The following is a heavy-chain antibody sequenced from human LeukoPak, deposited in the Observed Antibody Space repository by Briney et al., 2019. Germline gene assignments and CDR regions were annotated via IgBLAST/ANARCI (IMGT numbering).Heavy chain of an antibody. CDR2: VYPRGST. J-gene: IGHJ4*02. CDR1: GGSIRSHY. CDR3: ARECGSAPIGYPSGGHYDS. Sequence: ESLSLTCTVAGGSIRSHYWSSVPQPAAKGHENVGRVYPRGSTHAKPPLKSRVAISVDTANNQFSPRLTSVTAPDTAVYYCARECGSAPIGYPSGGHYDSWGQGTLVTVSS. D-gene: IGHD2-21*01. V-gene: IGHV4-4*07.